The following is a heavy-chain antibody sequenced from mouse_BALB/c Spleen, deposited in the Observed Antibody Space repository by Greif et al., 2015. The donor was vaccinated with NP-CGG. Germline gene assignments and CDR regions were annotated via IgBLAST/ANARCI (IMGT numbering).Heavy chain of an antibody. J-gene: IGHJ2*01. Sequence: VHVKQSGPELVKPGASVKMSCKASGYTFTSHVMHWVKQKPGQGLEWIGYTNPYNDGTKYNEKFKGKATLTSDKSSSTAYMELSSLTSEDSAVYYCARRDGNYFDYWGQGTTLTVSS. CDR3: ARRDGNYFDY. D-gene: IGHD1-1*01. V-gene: IGHV1-14*01. CDR1: GYTFTSHV. CDR2: TNPYNDGT.